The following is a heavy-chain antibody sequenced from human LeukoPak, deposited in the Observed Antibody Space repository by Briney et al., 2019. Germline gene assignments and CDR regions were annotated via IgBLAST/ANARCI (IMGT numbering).Heavy chain of an antibody. D-gene: IGHD3-22*01. Sequence: ASVKVSCKASGYTFTDYYMHWVRQAPGQGLAWMGRINPNSGGTSYAQKSQGGVTMTRDTSISTAYMELSRLRSDDTAVYYCARGGNSAYSIGYWGQGTLVTVSS. V-gene: IGHV1-2*06. CDR2: INPNSGGT. CDR3: ARGGNSAYSIGY. J-gene: IGHJ4*02. CDR1: GYTFTDYY.